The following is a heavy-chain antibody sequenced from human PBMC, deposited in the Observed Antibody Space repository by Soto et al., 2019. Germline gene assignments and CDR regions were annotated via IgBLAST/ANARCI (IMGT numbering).Heavy chain of an antibody. CDR3: ARERAVVDY. CDR1: GGSVSSGSYY. CDR2: IYYSGST. J-gene: IGHJ4*02. Sequence: QVQLQESGPGLVKPSETLSLTCTVSGGSVSSGSYYWSWIRQPPGKGLEWIGYIYYSGSTNYNPSLXTRATXXVDTSKNQFSLKLSSVTAADTAVYYCARERAVVDYWGQGTLVTVSS. D-gene: IGHD6-19*01. V-gene: IGHV4-61*01.